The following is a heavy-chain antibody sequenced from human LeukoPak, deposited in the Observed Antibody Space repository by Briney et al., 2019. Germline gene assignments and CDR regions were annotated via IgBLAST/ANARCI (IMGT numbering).Heavy chain of an antibody. D-gene: IGHD2-2*01. CDR2: IYTSGST. CDR3: ASSTVVPYYFDY. J-gene: IGHJ4*02. V-gene: IGHV4-4*07. CDR1: GGSISSYY. Sequence: SETLSLTCTVSGGSISSYYWSWIRQPAGKGLEWIGRIYTSGSTNYNPSLKSRVTISVDKSKNRFSLKLSSVTAADTAVYYCASSTVVPYYFDYWGPGTLVTVSS.